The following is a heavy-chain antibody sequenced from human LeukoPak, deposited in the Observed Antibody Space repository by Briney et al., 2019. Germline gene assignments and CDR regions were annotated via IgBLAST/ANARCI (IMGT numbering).Heavy chain of an antibody. CDR1: GFTFSRNS. CDR2: ISTSSSYI. D-gene: IGHD6-6*01. J-gene: IGHJ5*02. Sequence: GGSLRLSCAASGFTFSRNSMNWVRQAPGKGLKWVSSISTSSSYINYADSVKGRFTISRDNAKNSLYLQMNSLRAEDTAVYYCARGSSNIAARNNWFDPWGQGTLVTVSS. V-gene: IGHV3-21*01. CDR3: ARGSSNIAARNNWFDP.